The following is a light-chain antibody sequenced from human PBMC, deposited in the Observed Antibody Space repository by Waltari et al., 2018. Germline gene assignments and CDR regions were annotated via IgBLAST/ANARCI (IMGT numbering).Light chain of an antibody. CDR2: DVS. Sequence: QSALTQPPSASGSPGQSVTISCPGTSSDVGSYNFFSWYQQHPGKAPKLMIYDVSKRPSGVPDRFSGSKSGNTASLTVSGLQAGDEADYYCSSYAGSNNVFGTGTKVTVL. J-gene: IGLJ1*01. CDR1: SSDVGSYNF. V-gene: IGLV2-8*01. CDR3: SSYAGSNNV.